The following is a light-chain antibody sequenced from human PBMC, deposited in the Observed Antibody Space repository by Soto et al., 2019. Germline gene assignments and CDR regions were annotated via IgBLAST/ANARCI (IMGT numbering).Light chain of an antibody. CDR2: AAS. J-gene: IGKJ1*01. CDR3: QQSYSTPT. V-gene: IGKV1-39*01. Sequence: DIQMTQSPSSLSASVGDRVTITCRASHSIDNYLSWYQQKPGKAPKLLIYAASNLQRGVSSRSSGSGSGTYFTLTISGLQPEDFATYYCQQSYSTPTFGQGTKVDIK. CDR1: HSIDNY.